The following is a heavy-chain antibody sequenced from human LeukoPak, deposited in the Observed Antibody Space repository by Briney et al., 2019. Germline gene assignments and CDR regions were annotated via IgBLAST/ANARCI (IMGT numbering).Heavy chain of an antibody. D-gene: IGHD3-22*01. CDR1: GGSISSYY. V-gene: IGHV4-4*07. CDR2: IYTSGTT. CDR3: ARANYDGSDY. J-gene: IGHJ4*02. Sequence: SETLSLXCTVSGGSISSYYWSWIRQPAGKGLEWIGRIYTSGTTNYNPSLKSRVTMSADTSKNQFSLKMRSVTAADTAVYYCARANYDGSDYWGQGILVTVSS.